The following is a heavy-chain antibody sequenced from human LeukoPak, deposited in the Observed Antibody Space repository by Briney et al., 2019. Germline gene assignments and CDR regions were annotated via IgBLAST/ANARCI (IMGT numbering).Heavy chain of an antibody. J-gene: IGHJ4*02. Sequence: EASVKVSCKASGYTFTGYYMHWVRQAPGQGLEWMGWINPNSGGTNYAQKFQGRVTMTRDTSISTAYMELSRLRSDDTAVYYCARDRNYYDSSGYLWYWGQGTLVTVSS. CDR2: INPNSGGT. V-gene: IGHV1-2*02. D-gene: IGHD3-22*01. CDR3: ARDRNYYDSSGYLWY. CDR1: GYTFTGYY.